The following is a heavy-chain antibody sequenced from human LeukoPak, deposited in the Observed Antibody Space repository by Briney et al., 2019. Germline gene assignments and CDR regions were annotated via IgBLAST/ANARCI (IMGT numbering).Heavy chain of an antibody. J-gene: IGHJ4*02. V-gene: IGHV4-59*01. CDR1: GGSISSYY. D-gene: IGHD3-22*01. CDR2: IYYSGST. Sequence: SETLSLTCTVSGGSISSYYWSWIRQPPGKGLEWIGYIYYSGSTNYNPSLKSRVTISVDTSKNQFSLRLSSVTAADTAVYYCARVNYYDSSGTDYWGQGTLVTVSS. CDR3: ARVNYYDSSGTDY.